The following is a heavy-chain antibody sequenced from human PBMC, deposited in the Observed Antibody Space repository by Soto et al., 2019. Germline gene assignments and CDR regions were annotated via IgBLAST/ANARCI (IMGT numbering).Heavy chain of an antibody. CDR1: ALTALDHV. V-gene: IGHV3-23*01. J-gene: IGHJ4*02. D-gene: IGHD2-21*01. CDR3: SRGTRHSSVSHEFDY. Sequence: PCGSMRLSCAMSALTALDHVIALACQAPGKGLEWVSGISYTGGSTFYLDPVKGRFTISRDHSKNMVYLQMNDLRAEDTALYYCSRGTRHSSVSHEFDYWGRGTLVTVSS. CDR2: ISYTGGST.